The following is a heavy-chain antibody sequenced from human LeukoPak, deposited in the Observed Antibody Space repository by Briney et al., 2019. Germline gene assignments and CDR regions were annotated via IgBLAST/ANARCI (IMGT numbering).Heavy chain of an antibody. V-gene: IGHV3-15*01. CDR3: TTDRYYDSSGANNWFDP. J-gene: IGHJ5*02. Sequence: GGSLRLSCAASGLTFSNAWMSWVRQTPGKGLEWVGRIKSKTDGGTTDYAAPVKGRFTISRDDSKNTLFLQMNSLKTEDTAVYYCTTDRYYDSSGANNWFDPWGQGTLVTVSS. CDR1: GLTFSNAW. D-gene: IGHD3-22*01. CDR2: IKSKTDGGTT.